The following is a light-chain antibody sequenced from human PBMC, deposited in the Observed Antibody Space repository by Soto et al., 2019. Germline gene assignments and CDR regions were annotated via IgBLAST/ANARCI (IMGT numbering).Light chain of an antibody. CDR1: QDIGDW. CDR3: QQSYSTPWT. V-gene: IGKV1-39*01. Sequence: DIQMTQSPSSVSASVGDRVTIACRASQDIGDWLIWYQQKPGKAPKLLIFGASSLQSGVPSRFSASGSGTEFTLTINSLQPEDFATYHCQQSYSTPWTFGQGTKVDIK. CDR2: GAS. J-gene: IGKJ1*01.